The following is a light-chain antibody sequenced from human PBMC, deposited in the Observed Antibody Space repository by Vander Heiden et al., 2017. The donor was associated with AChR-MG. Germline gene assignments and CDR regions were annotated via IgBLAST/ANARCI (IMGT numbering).Light chain of an antibody. CDR3: MKDAKRSPT. Sequence: DVVLTQSPLSLPVTLGQPASISCRSSQSLVHSDGDTYLHWFQQRPGQPPRRLIYKVAYLESLVPGRLGGKRSGSNDFTKKSRVGAEEDGGVYYMKDAKRSPTFGQGTKVEIK. CDR2: KVA. CDR1: QSLVHSDGDTY. V-gene: IGKV2-30*02. J-gene: IGKJ1*01.